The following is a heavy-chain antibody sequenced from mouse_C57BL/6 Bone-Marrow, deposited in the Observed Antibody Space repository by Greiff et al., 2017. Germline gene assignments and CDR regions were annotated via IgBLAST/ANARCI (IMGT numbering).Heavy chain of an antibody. CDR2: ISDGGSYT. V-gene: IGHV5-4*01. CDR1: GFTFSSYA. J-gene: IGHJ3*01. CDR3: ARYGSSSFAY. Sequence: EVQLVESGGGLVKPGGSLKLSCAASGFTFSSYAMSWVRQTPEKRLEWVATISDGGSYTYYPDNVKGRFTISRDNAKNNLYLQRSHLKSEDTAMYYCARYGSSSFAYWGQGTLVTVSA. D-gene: IGHD1-1*01.